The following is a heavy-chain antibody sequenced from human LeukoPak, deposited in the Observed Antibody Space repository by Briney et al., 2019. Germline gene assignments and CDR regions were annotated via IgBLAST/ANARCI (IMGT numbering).Heavy chain of an antibody. V-gene: IGHV3-30*04. Sequence: GGSLGLSCAASEFTFISYAMHWVRQVPAKGLDWVPVISYDGSNKYYADSVEGRFTISRDNSKNTLHLQMNSLRAEDTAVYYCARDLVAAAGTSIDYWGQGTLVTVSS. CDR2: ISYDGSNK. CDR1: EFTFISYA. D-gene: IGHD6-13*01. CDR3: ARDLVAAAGTSIDY. J-gene: IGHJ4*02.